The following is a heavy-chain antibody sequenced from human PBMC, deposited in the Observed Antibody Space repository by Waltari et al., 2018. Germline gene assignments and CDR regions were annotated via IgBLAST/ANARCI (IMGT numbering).Heavy chain of an antibody. CDR2: IRSKANSYAT. CDR1: GFTFSGSA. Sequence: DVQLVESGGGLVQPGGSLKLYCAASGFTFSGSAMHWVRQASGKGLEWVGRIRSKANSYATAYAASVKGRFTISRDDSKNTAYLQMNSLKTEDTAVYYCTRPESDWGQGTLVTVSS. J-gene: IGHJ4*02. CDR3: TRPESD. V-gene: IGHV3-73*01.